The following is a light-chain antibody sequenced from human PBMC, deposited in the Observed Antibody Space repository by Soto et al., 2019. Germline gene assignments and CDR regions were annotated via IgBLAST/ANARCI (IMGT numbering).Light chain of an antibody. Sequence: QSVLTQPPSVTGAPGQRVTISCTGSNSNIGADYGVHWYQQFPETAPKLLIYDNTNRPSGVPDRFSGSKSGTSASLAITGLQDEDEADYYCQSFDSSFIGLVFGGGTKVTVL. J-gene: IGLJ2*01. V-gene: IGLV1-40*01. CDR1: NSNIGADYG. CDR2: DNT. CDR3: QSFDSSFIGLV.